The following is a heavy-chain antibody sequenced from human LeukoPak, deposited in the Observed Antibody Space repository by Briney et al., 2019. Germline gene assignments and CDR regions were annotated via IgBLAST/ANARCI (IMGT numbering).Heavy chain of an antibody. CDR2: IYPGDSDT. J-gene: IGHJ5*02. Sequence: GESLKISCKASGYSFTNYWIGWVRQMPGKGLERMGIIYPGDSDTRYSPSFQGQVTISADRSINTAYLQWNSLKTSDTAMYYCAKPAGPEPSWGQGTLVTVSS. CDR3: AKPAGPEPS. CDR1: GYSFTNYW. V-gene: IGHV5-51*01. D-gene: IGHD1-14*01.